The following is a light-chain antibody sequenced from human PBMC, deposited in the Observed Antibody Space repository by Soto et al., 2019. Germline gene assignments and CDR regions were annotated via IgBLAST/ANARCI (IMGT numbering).Light chain of an antibody. V-gene: IGKV1-17*01. CDR1: QGIRND. Sequence: DIQMTQSPSSLSASVGDRVTTTCRASQGIRNDLSWYQQKPGKAPKRLIYAASSLQGGVPSRFSGSGSGTEFTLTITSLQPEDFATYFCLLHKSYVWTFGQGTKV. CDR3: LLHKSYVWT. CDR2: AAS. J-gene: IGKJ1*01.